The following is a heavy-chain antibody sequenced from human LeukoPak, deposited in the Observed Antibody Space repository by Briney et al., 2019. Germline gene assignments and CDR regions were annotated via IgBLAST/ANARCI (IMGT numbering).Heavy chain of an antibody. Sequence: SETLSLTCAVSGYSISSGYDWGWIRQPPGKGLEWIGSIYHSGSTYYNPSLKSRVTISVDTSKNQFSLKLSSVTAADTAVYYCARLFVSSWFDPWGQGTLVTVSS. CDR3: ARLFVSSWFDP. D-gene: IGHD3-16*02. J-gene: IGHJ5*02. V-gene: IGHV4-38-2*01. CDR2: IYHSGST. CDR1: GYSISSGYD.